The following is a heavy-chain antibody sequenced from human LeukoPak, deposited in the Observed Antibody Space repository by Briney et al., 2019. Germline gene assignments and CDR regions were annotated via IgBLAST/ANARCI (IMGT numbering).Heavy chain of an antibody. J-gene: IGHJ4*02. D-gene: IGHD3-10*01. Sequence: ASVKVSCKASGYTFTCYYMHWVRQAPGQGLEWMGWINPNSGGTNYAQKFQGRVTMTRDTSISTAYMELSRLRSDDTAVYYCARDGRITMVRGVNPEDYWGQGTLVTVSS. CDR2: INPNSGGT. CDR1: GYTFTCYY. V-gene: IGHV1-2*02. CDR3: ARDGRITMVRGVNPEDY.